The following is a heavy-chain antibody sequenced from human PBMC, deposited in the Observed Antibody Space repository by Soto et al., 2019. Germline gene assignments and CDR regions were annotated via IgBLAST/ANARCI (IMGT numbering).Heavy chain of an antibody. J-gene: IGHJ6*02. Sequence: ASVKVSCKASGYTFTSYGISWVRQAPGQGLEWMGWISAYNGNTNYAQKLQGRVTMTTDTSTSTAYMELRSLRSDDTAVYYCARDVSGCSSTSCYRVDYYYGMDVWGQGTTVTVSS. V-gene: IGHV1-18*04. CDR1: GYTFTSYG. CDR3: ARDVSGCSSTSCYRVDYYYGMDV. CDR2: ISAYNGNT. D-gene: IGHD2-2*02.